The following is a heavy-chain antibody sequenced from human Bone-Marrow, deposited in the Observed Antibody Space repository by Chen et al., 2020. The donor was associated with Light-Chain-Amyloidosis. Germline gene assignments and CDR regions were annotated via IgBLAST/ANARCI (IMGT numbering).Heavy chain of an antibody. D-gene: IGHD6-13*01. Sequence: QLHLVESGGGAVQPGRSLRLSCVASGYTFSNFGMHWVRQAPGKGLEWVAVIWFDGSTIYYADSVKGRFTISRDNSKNAVYLQMTSLRVEDTAVYYCARLSAAIGSYYAMDVWGQGTTVTVSS. CDR3: ARLSAAIGSYYAMDV. J-gene: IGHJ6*02. CDR2: IWFDGSTI. V-gene: IGHV3-33*01. CDR1: GYTFSNFG.